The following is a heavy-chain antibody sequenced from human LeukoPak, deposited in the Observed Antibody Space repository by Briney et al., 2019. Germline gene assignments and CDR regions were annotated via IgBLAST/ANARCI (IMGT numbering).Heavy chain of an antibody. V-gene: IGHV3-9*01. CDR1: GFTFDDYA. D-gene: IGHD3-9*01. CDR2: ISWNSGSI. J-gene: IGHJ3*02. Sequence: GGSLRLPCAASGFTFDDYAMHWVRQAPGKGLEWVSGISWNSGSIGYADSVKGRFTISRDNAKNLLYLQMNSLRAEDTAVYYCARPGYTAGYDIWGQGTLVTVSS. CDR3: ARPGYTAGYDI.